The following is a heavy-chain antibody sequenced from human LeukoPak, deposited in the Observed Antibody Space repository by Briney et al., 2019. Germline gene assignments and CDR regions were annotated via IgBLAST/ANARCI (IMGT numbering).Heavy chain of an antibody. CDR1: GYTLTELS. CDR2: FDPEDGET. D-gene: IGHD3-10*01. V-gene: IGHV1-24*01. CDR3: ATGVYGSGSHAMNWFDP. J-gene: IGHJ5*02. Sequence: ASVKVSCKVSGYTLTELSMHWVRQAPGKGLEWMGGFDPEDGETIYAQKFQGRVTMTEDTSTDTAYMELSSLRSEDTAVYYCATGVYGSGSHAMNWFDPWGQGTLVTVSS.